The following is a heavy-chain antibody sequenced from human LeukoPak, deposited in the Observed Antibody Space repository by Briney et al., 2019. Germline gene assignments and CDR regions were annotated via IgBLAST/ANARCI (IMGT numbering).Heavy chain of an antibody. D-gene: IGHD3-10*01. V-gene: IGHV1-2*02. CDR3: ARTMSYNWRIDY. CDR1: GYTFTGYF. CDR2: INPNNGDT. Sequence: ASLKVSCKASGYTFTGYFIHWVRQAPGQGLEWMGWINPNNGDTQYAQRFQDRVTMTRDTSISTAYMELSRLTSDDMAVYYCARTMSYNWRIDYWGQGTLVTVSS. J-gene: IGHJ4*02.